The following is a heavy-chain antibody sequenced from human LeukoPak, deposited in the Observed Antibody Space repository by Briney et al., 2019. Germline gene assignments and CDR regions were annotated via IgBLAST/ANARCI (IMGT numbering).Heavy chain of an antibody. V-gene: IGHV3-21*01. CDR3: VRENHGSFDY. Sequence: GGSLRLSCAASGFTFSSFGMNWVRQAPGKGLEWVSCISSSSTYIYYSDSVRGRFAISRDNAKNSLYLQMNGLRAEDTAVYYCVRENHGSFDYWGQGSLVTVSS. J-gene: IGHJ4*02. CDR2: ISSSSTYI. CDR1: GFTFSSFG. D-gene: IGHD1-14*01.